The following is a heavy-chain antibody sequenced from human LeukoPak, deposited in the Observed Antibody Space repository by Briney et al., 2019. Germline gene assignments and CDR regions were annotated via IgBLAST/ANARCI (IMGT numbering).Heavy chain of an antibody. J-gene: IGHJ4*02. V-gene: IGHV3-43D*03. CDR2: ISWDGGST. Sequence: GGSLRLSCAASGFTFDDYAMHWVRQAPGKGLEWVSLISWDGGSTYYADSVKGRFTISRDNSKNSLYLQMNSLRAEDTALYHCAKEGSSSEMYYFDYWGQGTLVTVSS. CDR3: AKEGSSSEMYYFDY. CDR1: GFTFDDYA. D-gene: IGHD6-6*01.